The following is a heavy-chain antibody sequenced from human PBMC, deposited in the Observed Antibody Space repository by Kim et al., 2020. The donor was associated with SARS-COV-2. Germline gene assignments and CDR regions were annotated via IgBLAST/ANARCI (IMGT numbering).Heavy chain of an antibody. J-gene: IGHJ4*01. CDR2: ISYDGSNK. Sequence: GGSLRLSCAASGFTFSSYGMHWVRQAPGKGLEWVAVISYDGSNKYYADSVKGRFTISRDNSKNTLYLQMNSLRAEDTAVYYCAKSPSTQTNLLIVYYFD. D-gene: IGHD2-2*01. CDR1: GFTFSSYG. CDR3: AKSPSTQTNLLIVYYFD. V-gene: IGHV3-30*18.